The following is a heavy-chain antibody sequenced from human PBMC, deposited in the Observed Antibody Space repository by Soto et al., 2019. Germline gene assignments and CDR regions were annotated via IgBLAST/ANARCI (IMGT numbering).Heavy chain of an antibody. J-gene: IGHJ6*02. V-gene: IGHV4-4*02. D-gene: IGHD5-12*01. CDR3: ARDQNSAYGGNRKNLGLDV. Sequence: SETLSLTCAVSGGSVSSTNWWSWVRQSPGKGLEWIGDIYHIGSTNYNPSLRGRVTISIDTSKNQFSLKLRSVTVADAAVYYCARDQNSAYGGNRKNLGLDVWGLGTTVTVSS. CDR1: GGSVSSTNW. CDR2: IYHIGST.